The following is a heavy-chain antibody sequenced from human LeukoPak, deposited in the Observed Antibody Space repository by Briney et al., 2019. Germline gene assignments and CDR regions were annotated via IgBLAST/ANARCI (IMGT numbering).Heavy chain of an antibody. V-gene: IGHV4-34*01. D-gene: IGHD3-16*02. CDR1: GGSFSGYY. Sequence: PSETLSLTCAVYGGSFSGYYWSWIRQPPGKGLEWIGEINHSGSTNYNPSLKSRVTISVDTSKNQFSLKLSSVTAADTAVYYCARGRLGELSPYFDYWGQGTLVTVSS. J-gene: IGHJ4*02. CDR2: INHSGST. CDR3: ARGRLGELSPYFDY.